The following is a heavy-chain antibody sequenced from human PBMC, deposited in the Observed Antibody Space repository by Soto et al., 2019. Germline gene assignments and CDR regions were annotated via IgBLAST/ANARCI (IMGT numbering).Heavy chain of an antibody. Sequence: QVQLVESGGGVVQPGRSLRLSCAASGFTFSSYGMHWVRQAPGKGLEWVAVIWYDGSNKYYADSVKGRFTITRDNSKNTLYLQMNSLRAEDTAVYYCAREGVLDSTHRTYDYWGQGTLVTVSS. V-gene: IGHV3-33*01. CDR3: AREGVLDSTHRTYDY. J-gene: IGHJ4*02. CDR2: IWYDGSNK. CDR1: GFTFSSYG. D-gene: IGHD3-3*01.